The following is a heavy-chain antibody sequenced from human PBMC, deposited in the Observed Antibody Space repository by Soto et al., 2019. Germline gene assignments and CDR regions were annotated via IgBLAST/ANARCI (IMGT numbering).Heavy chain of an antibody. CDR3: ARDPGSSSPGAYYYYGMDV. V-gene: IGHV4-30-4*01. CDR2: IYCSGST. CDR1: GGSISSGDYY. J-gene: IGHJ6*02. D-gene: IGHD6-6*01. Sequence: PSETLSLTCTVSGGSISSGDYYWSWIRQPPGKGLEWIGYIYCSGSTYYNPSLKSRVTISVDTSKNQFSLKLSSVTAADTAVYYCARDPGSSSPGAYYYYGMDVWGQGTTVTVSS.